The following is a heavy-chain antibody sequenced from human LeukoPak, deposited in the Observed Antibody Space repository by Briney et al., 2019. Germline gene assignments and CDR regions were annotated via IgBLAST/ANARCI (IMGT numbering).Heavy chain of an antibody. CDR3: ARDTYSSGSPDY. J-gene: IGHJ4*02. Sequence: GGSLRLSCAASGFTFSTYAVNWVRQAPGKGLEWVSTISGSGDSTYYADSVKGRFTISRDNSKDTLYLQMSSVRVDDTAVYYCARDTYSSGSPDYWGQGTLVTVSS. CDR1: GFTFSTYA. V-gene: IGHV3-23*01. D-gene: IGHD6-19*01. CDR2: ISGSGDST.